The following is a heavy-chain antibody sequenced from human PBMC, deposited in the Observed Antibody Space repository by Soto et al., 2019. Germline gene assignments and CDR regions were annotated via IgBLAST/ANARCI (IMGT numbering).Heavy chain of an antibody. CDR1: GYTFTSYA. CDR3: ATPGSGYPPYYYYGMDV. J-gene: IGHJ6*02. V-gene: IGHV1-3*01. CDR2: INAGNGNT. Sequence: GASVKVSCKASGYTFTSYAMHWVRQAPGQRLEWMGWINAGNGNTKYSQKFQGRVTITRDTSASTAYMELSSLRSEDTAVYYCATPGSGYPPYYYYGMDVWGQGSTVTVSS. D-gene: IGHD3-3*01.